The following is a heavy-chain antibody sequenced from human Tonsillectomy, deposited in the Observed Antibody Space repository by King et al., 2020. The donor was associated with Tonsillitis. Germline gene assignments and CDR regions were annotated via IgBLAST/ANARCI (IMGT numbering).Heavy chain of an antibody. J-gene: IGHJ4*02. CDR2: IRGSGIST. CDR3: AKDTTRTRIAAATDH. D-gene: IGHD6-13*01. V-gene: IGHV3-23*04. CDR1: GFTFSSYA. Sequence: VQLVESGGGLVQPGGSLRLSCAASGFTFSSYAMSWVRQAPGKGLEWVSAIRGSGISTYYTDSGKGRFTISRDNPKNTLYMQMNSLRAEDTAIYYCAKDTTRTRIAAATDHWGQGTLVTVSS.